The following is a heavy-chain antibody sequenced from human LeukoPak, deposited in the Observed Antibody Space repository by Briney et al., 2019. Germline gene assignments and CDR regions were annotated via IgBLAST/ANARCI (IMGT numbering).Heavy chain of an antibody. CDR1: GYNFVNYW. D-gene: IGHD6-13*01. Sequence: GESLKISCQGSGYNFVNYWIGWVRPMPGQGPECMGIIYPGDSDTRYSPSFQGQVTISVDKSINTAYLQWSSLKASDTAIYYCARLVRGIASTGTLFAEYFQHWGQGTLVTVSS. V-gene: IGHV5-51*01. J-gene: IGHJ1*01. CDR2: IYPGDSDT. CDR3: ARLVRGIASTGTLFAEYFQH.